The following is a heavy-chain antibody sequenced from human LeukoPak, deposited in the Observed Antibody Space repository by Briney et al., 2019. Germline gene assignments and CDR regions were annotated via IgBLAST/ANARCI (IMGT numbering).Heavy chain of an antibody. V-gene: IGHV1-18*01. Sequence: GASVKVSCKASGYTFTSYGISWVRQAPGQGLEWMRWISAYNGNTNYAQKLQGRVTMTTDTPTSTAYMELRSLRSDDTAVYYCARDYDVVVVAAEGTDGMDVWGQGTTVTVSS. J-gene: IGHJ6*02. CDR3: ARDYDVVVVAAEGTDGMDV. CDR1: GYTFTSYG. CDR2: ISAYNGNT. D-gene: IGHD2-15*01.